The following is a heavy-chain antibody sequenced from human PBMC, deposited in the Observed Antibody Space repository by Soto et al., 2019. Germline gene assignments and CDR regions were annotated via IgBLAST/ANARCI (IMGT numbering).Heavy chain of an antibody. CDR3: ARHFEIAAAGTTYYYYYGMDV. Sequence: GESLKISCKGSGYSFTSYWIGWVRQMPGKGLEWMGIIYPGDSDARYSPSFQGQVTISADKSISTAYLQWSSLKASDTAMYYCARHFEIAAAGTTYYYYYGMDVWGQGTTVTVSS. D-gene: IGHD6-13*01. J-gene: IGHJ6*02. CDR2: IYPGDSDA. V-gene: IGHV5-51*01. CDR1: GYSFTSYW.